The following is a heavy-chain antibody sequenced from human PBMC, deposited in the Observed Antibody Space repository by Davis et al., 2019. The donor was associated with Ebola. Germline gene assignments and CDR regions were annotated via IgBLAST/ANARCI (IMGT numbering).Heavy chain of an antibody. D-gene: IGHD2-15*01. CDR3: ARDLVCSGGSCYSHYYYGMDV. CDR1: GFTFSSYS. V-gene: IGHV3-21*01. CDR2: ISSSSSYI. J-gene: IGHJ6*02. Sequence: GESLKISCAASGFTFSSYSMNWVRQAPGKGLEWVSSISSSSSYIYYADSVKGRFTISRDNAKNSLYLQMNSLRAEDTAVYYCARDLVCSGGSCYSHYYYGMDVWGQGTTVTVSS.